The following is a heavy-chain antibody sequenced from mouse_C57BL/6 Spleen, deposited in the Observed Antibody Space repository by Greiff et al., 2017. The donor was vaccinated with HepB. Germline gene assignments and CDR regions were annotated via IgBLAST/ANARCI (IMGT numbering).Heavy chain of an antibody. CDR2: ILTGSGST. CDR3: ARTGQAASWFAY. Sequence: VQLQQSGAELMKPGASVKLSCKATGYTFTDYWIEWIKQRPGHGLEWIGEILTGSGSTNYNEKFKGKATFTADTSSNTAYMQLSSLTTEDSAIYYCARTGQAASWFAYWGHGTLVTVST. J-gene: IGHJ3*01. CDR1: GYTFTDYW. V-gene: IGHV1-9*01. D-gene: IGHD3-2*02.